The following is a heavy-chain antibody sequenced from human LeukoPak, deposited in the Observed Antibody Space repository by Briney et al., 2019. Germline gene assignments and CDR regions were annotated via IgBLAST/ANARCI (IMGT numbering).Heavy chain of an antibody. CDR3: AELGITLIGGV. J-gene: IGHJ6*04. CDR1: GFTFSSYS. Sequence: GGSLRLSCAASGFTFSSYSMNWVRQAPGQGLEWVSYISSSGSTIYYADSAKGRFTISRDNAKNSLYLQMNSPRAEDTAVYYCAELGITLIGGVWGKGTTVTISS. CDR2: ISSSGSTI. V-gene: IGHV3-48*04. D-gene: IGHD3-10*02.